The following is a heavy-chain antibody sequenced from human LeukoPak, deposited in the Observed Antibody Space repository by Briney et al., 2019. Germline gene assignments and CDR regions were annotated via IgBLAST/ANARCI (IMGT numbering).Heavy chain of an antibody. V-gene: IGHV3-53*01. CDR2: IYSGGST. CDR3: ARAPYDILTGYYIYFDY. J-gene: IGHJ4*02. Sequence: AGGSLRLSCVASGFTFSSYSMNWVRQAPGKGLEWVSVIYSGGSTYYADSVKGRFTISRDNSKNTLYLQMNSLRAEDTAVYYCARAPYDILTGYYIYFDYWGQGALVTVSS. CDR1: GFTFSSYS. D-gene: IGHD3-9*01.